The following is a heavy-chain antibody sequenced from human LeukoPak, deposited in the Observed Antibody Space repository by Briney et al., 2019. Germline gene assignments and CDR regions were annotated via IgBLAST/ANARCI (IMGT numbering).Heavy chain of an antibody. V-gene: IGHV4-59*11. D-gene: IGHD3-16*01. CDR3: ARDRRGLIDY. J-gene: IGHJ4*02. CDR1: GGSISRQY. CDR2: IYYSGST. Sequence: SETLPLICTVCGGSISRQYWIWIRQPPGKALEWIGYIYYSGSTNYNPSLKSRVTISVDTSKNQFSLKLSPVTAADTAVYYCARDRRGLIDYWGQRTLVTVSS.